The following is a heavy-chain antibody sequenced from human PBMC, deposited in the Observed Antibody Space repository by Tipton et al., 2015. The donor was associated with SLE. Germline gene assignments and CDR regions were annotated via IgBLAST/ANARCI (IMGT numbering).Heavy chain of an antibody. CDR2: IYYSGST. V-gene: IGHV4-4*02. D-gene: IGHD6-19*01. Sequence: TLSLTCTVSGDSISSSKWWSWVRQPPGKGLEWIGYIYYSGSTNYNPSLKSRVTISVDTSKNQFSLKLTSVTTADTAVYYCATEGSGWSHYMDVWGKGTTVTVSS. CDR3: ATEGSGWSHYMDV. J-gene: IGHJ6*03. CDR1: GDSISSSKW.